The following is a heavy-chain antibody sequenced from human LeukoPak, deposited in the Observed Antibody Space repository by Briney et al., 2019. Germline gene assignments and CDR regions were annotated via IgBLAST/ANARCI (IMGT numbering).Heavy chain of an antibody. CDR1: GGSITSSSYY. D-gene: IGHD3-10*01. CDR2: IYYSGST. V-gene: IGHV4-39*07. Sequence: SETLSLTCTVSGGSITSSSYYWGWIRQPPGKGLEWIGSIYYSGSTYYNPSLKSRVTISVDTSKNQFSLKLSSVTAADTAVYYCAIPGGYKNYDALNIGAKGKMVTVS. J-gene: IGHJ3*02. CDR3: AIPGGYKNYDALNI.